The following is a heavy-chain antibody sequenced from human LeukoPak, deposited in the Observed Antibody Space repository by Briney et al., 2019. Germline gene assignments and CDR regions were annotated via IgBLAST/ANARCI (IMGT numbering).Heavy chain of an antibody. CDR1: GGSISTTSYY. V-gene: IGHV4-39*07. CDR3: ASHSKQWLTYGMDV. Sequence: SETLSLTCIVSGGSISTTSYYWGWIRQPPGKGLEWIGSIYYSGSTYYNPSLKSRVAISVDTSKNQFSLKLSSVTAADTAVYYCASHSKQWLTYGMDVWGQGTTVTVSS. J-gene: IGHJ6*02. D-gene: IGHD6-19*01. CDR2: IYYSGST.